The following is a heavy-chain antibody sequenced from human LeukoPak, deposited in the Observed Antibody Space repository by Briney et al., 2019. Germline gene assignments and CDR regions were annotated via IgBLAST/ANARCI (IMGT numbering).Heavy chain of an antibody. CDR2: INHSGST. CDR3: ARGGYTSSFDY. J-gene: IGHJ4*02. V-gene: IGHV4-34*01. D-gene: IGHD6-13*01. CDR1: GGSFSGYS. Sequence: SETLSLTCAAYGGSFSGYSWSWIRQPPGKGLEGIGEINHSGSTNDNPSLRSRVIVSVDTSKNQFSLKLSSVTAADTAVYYCARGGYTSSFDYWGQGTLVTVSS.